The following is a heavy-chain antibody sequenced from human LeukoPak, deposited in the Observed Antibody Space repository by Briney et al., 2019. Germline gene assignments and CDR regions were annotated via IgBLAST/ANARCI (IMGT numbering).Heavy chain of an antibody. CDR1: GFTFSSHG. J-gene: IGHJ4*02. CDR3: ARGEWSSSPFDY. V-gene: IGHV3-30*02. Sequence: GGSLRLSCAASGFTFSSHGMHWVRQTPAKGLEWVAFIRYDGSNKYYADSVKGRFIISRDNSKNTLFLQMNSLGPEDTAVYYCARGEWSSSPFDYWGQGTLVTVSS. D-gene: IGHD6-6*01. CDR2: IRYDGSNK.